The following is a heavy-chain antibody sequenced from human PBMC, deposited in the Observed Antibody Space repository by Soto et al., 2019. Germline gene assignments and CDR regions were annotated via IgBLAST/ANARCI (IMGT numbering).Heavy chain of an antibody. CDR3: SKRRGAGGHFDY. D-gene: IGHD2-15*01. CDR2: VSIGVST. V-gene: IGHV3-23*01. J-gene: IGHJ4*02. CDR1: GFTFSSYA. Sequence: DVQLLESGGGLVQPEGSLRLSCAASGFTFSSYAMGWFRQGPGKGLEWVAVVSIGVSTHYADSVRGRFTISRDNSKNTLSLQMNSLTAEDTAVYFCSKRRGAGGHFDYWGQGALVTVSS.